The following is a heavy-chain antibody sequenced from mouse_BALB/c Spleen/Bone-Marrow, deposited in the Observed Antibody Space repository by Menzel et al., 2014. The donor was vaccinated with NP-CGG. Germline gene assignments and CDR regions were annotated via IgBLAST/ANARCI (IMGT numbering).Heavy chain of an antibody. CDR2: IYLYNGVS. J-gene: IGHJ1*01. V-gene: IGHV1-31*01. CDR3: ESRGEYFDV. CDR1: GYSFTGYY. Sequence: VQLQQSGPELVKPGASVKISCKASGYSFTGYYMHWVKQSHGNSLDWIGYIYLYNGVSSYNQKFKGKATLTVDKSSSTAYMELRSLTSDDSTVYYCESRGEYFDVWGAGTTVTVSS.